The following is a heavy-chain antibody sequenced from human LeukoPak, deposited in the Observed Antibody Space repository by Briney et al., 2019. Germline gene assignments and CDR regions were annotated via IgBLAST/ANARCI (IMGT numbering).Heavy chain of an antibody. CDR2: IYPGDSDT. V-gene: IGHV5-51*01. D-gene: IGHD6-19*01. CDR3: ARQPPSGWYYFDY. CDR1: GYSFTSYW. J-gene: IGHJ4*02. Sequence: AGESLKISCKGSGYSFTSYWIGWVRQMPGKGLEWRGIIYPGDSDTRYSPSFQGQVTISADKSISTAYLQWSSLKASDTAMYYCARQPPSGWYYFDYWGQGTLVTVSS.